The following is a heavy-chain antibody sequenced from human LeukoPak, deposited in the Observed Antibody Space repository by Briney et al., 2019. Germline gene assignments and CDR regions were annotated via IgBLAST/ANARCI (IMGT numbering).Heavy chain of an antibody. V-gene: IGHV4-4*07. J-gene: IGHJ5*02. Sequence: ASETLSLTGTVAGGSISSYYWSWIRQPAGKGLEWIGRIYSSGIANYNPSLKSRVTMSVDTSKNQFSLKLTSVTAADTAVYYCATRAYGGYAWGQGILVTVSS. CDR1: GGSISSYY. D-gene: IGHD4-23*01. CDR3: ATRAYGGYA. CDR2: IYSSGIA.